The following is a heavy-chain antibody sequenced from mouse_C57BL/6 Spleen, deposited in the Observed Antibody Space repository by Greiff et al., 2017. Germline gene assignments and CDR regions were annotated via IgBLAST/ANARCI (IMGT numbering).Heavy chain of an antibody. Sequence: QVQLKQPGAELVMPGASVKLSCKASGYTFTSYWMHWVKQRPGQGLEWIGEIDPSDSYTNYNQKFKGKSTLTVDKSSSTAYMQLSSLTSEDSAVYYCARWGTSGTSYFYYWGQGTTLTVSS. CDR1: GYTFTSYW. J-gene: IGHJ2*01. CDR2: IDPSDSYT. D-gene: IGHD4-1*01. V-gene: IGHV1-69*01. CDR3: ARWGTSGTSYFYY.